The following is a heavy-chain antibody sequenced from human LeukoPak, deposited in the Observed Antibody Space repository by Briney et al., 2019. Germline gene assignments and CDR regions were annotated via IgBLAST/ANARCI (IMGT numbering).Heavy chain of an antibody. D-gene: IGHD3-10*01. CDR2: IYSGETT. J-gene: IGHJ3*02. CDR3: ARISGGSFDI. V-gene: IGHV3-53*01. Sequence: GGSLRLACAASGLTVSTNYMTWVRQAQGTGLEWVSLIYSGETTCYADSVRGRFTISRDKSQNILYLQMNRLRVEDTAVYYCARISGGSFDIWGQGTTVTVYS. CDR1: GLTVSTNY.